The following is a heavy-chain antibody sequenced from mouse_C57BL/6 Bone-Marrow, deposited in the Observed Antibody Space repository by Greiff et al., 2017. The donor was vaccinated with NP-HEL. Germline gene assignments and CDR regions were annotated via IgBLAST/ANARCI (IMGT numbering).Heavy chain of an antibody. D-gene: IGHD1-1*01. Sequence: EVNLVESEGGLVQPGSSMKLSCTASGFTFSDYYMAWVRQVPEKGLEWVANINYDGSSTYYLDSLKSRFIISRDNAKNILYRQMSSLKSEDTATDYGARGPAYYYGSSFDYWGQGTTLTVSS. V-gene: IGHV5-16*01. CDR2: INYDGSST. CDR3: ARGPAYYYGSSFDY. CDR1: GFTFSDYY. J-gene: IGHJ2*01.